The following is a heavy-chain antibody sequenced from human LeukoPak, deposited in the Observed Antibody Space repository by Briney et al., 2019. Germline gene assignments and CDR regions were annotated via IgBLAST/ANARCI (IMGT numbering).Heavy chain of an antibody. Sequence: ASVKVSCKASGYTFTSYDINWVRQATGQGLEWMGWVNPNSGNTGYAQKFQGRVTMTRNTSISTAYMELSSLRSEDTAVYYCARVSFYYYGMDVWGQGTTVTVSS. CDR3: ARVSFYYYGMDV. CDR1: GYTFTSYD. V-gene: IGHV1-8*01. J-gene: IGHJ6*02. CDR2: VNPNSGNT.